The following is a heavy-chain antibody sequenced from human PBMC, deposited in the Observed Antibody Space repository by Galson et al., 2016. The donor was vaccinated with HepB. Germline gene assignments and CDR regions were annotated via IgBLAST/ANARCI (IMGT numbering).Heavy chain of an antibody. J-gene: IGHJ4*01. V-gene: IGHV1-18*01. Sequence: SVKLSCEASGYTFTSFDLSWVRQAPGKGLEWMGGISSYNENLDYAQRVQDRVSMTSDTSTGTAYLALRSLASDDTAVFYGARWNAGYEEWGQGTLVTVSS. D-gene: IGHD5-12*01. CDR3: ARWNAGYEE. CDR2: ISSYNENL. CDR1: GYTFTSFD.